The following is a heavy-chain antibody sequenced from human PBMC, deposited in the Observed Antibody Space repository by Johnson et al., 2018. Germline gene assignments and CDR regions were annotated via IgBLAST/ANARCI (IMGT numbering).Heavy chain of an antibody. V-gene: IGHV4-61*08. J-gene: IGHJ6*02. Sequence: QVQLQESGPGLVKPSETLSLTCTVSGGSVSNGGYYWSWIRQPPGKGLEWIGYIFYSGSTNYNPSLKSRVTISVDTSKNQFSLKLRSVPAADTAVYYCVRDRGAFGETQYYYYGMDVWGQGTTVTVSS. CDR1: GGSVSNGGYY. CDR2: IFYSGST. D-gene: IGHD3-10*01. CDR3: VRDRGAFGETQYYYYGMDV.